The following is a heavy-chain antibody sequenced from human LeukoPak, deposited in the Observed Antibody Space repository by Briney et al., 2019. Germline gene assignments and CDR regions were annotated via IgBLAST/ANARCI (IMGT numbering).Heavy chain of an antibody. CDR2: ISSSSSTI. Sequence: GGSLRLSCAASGFTFSSYSMNWVRQAPEKGLEWVSYISSSSSTIYYADSVKGRFTISRDNAKNSLYLQMNSLRAEDTAVYYCARDTRYYDILTGFIDYWGQGTLVTVSS. D-gene: IGHD3-9*01. CDR3: ARDTRYYDILTGFIDY. CDR1: GFTFSSYS. V-gene: IGHV3-48*04. J-gene: IGHJ4*02.